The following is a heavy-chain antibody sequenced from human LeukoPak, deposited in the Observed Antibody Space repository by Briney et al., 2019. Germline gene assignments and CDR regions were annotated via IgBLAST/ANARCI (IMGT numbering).Heavy chain of an antibody. J-gene: IGHJ4*02. Sequence: GGSLRLSCAASGFTFSNYAMSWVRQAPGKGPAWVSIISGSGDNTDYADSVKGRFTISRDNSKNTLSLQMNSLRAEDTAVYYCAREGLGAAAGTFDYWGQGALVTVSS. CDR1: GFTFSNYA. CDR2: ISGSGDNT. V-gene: IGHV3-23*01. D-gene: IGHD6-13*01. CDR3: AREGLGAAAGTFDY.